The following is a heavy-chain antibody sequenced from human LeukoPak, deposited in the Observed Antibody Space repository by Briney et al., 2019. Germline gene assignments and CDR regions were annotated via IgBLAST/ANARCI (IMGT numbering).Heavy chain of an antibody. J-gene: IGHJ4*02. CDR1: GESFSGYF. CDR3: ARRPAGTLDY. D-gene: IGHD6-19*01. Sequence: SETLSLTCAVYGESFSGYFWSWIRQAPGKGLEWIGEINNSGTTNYNPSLKSRVTISVDTSKNQFSLKVNSVTAADTAVYYCARRPAGTLDYWGQGTLVTVSS. V-gene: IGHV4-34*01. CDR2: INNSGTT.